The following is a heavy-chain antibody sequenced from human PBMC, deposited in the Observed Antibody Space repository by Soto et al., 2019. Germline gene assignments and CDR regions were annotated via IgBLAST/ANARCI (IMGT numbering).Heavy chain of an antibody. J-gene: IGHJ4*02. CDR2: ISVGGRTI. D-gene: IGHD1-20*01. Sequence: QVQLVESGGGLVKPGESLRLSCVASGFAFTDYYMTWIRQAPGKGLEWVSYISVGGRTIYYAESVRGRFTVSRDNAKISVFLQMNSLIAEDTAVYYCARGTPVTGTENTDYFDHWGQGTLVTVSS. CDR3: ARGTPVTGTENTDYFDH. CDR1: GFAFTDYY. V-gene: IGHV3-11*01.